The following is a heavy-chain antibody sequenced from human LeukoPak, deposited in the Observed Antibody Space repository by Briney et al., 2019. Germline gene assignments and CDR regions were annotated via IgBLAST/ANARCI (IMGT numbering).Heavy chain of an antibody. CDR3: ARRLVAPFTPWYFFDS. CDR2: IYYTGRT. V-gene: IGHV4-39*01. Sequence: SETLSLTCTVSGGSISSSRYFWGWIRQPPGKGLEWIGNIYYTGRTYYNPSLESRVSISVDPSTIQFSLKLSSVTAADTAVFYCARRLVAPFTPWYFFDSWGQGTLVTVSS. J-gene: IGHJ4*02. CDR1: GGSISSSRYF. D-gene: IGHD2-15*01.